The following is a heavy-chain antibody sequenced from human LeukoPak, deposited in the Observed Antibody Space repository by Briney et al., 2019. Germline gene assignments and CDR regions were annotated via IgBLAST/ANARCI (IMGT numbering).Heavy chain of an antibody. CDR2: MNPNSGNT. Sequence: ASVTVSFTASGYTFTSYDINWVRQATGHGLERMGWMNPNSGNTGYAQKFQGRVTMTRNTSISTAYMELSSLRSEDTAVYYCARGEWSEYHYWGQGTLVTVSS. CDR3: ARGEWSEYHY. V-gene: IGHV1-8*01. D-gene: IGHD2-2*01. J-gene: IGHJ4*02. CDR1: GYTFTSYD.